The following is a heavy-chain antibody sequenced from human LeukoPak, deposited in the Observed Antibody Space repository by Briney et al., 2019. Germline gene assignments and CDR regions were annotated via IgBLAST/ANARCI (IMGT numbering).Heavy chain of an antibody. CDR1: GYTFTSYG. J-gene: IGHJ4*02. V-gene: IGHV1-18*01. D-gene: IGHD3-22*01. Sequence: ASVKVSCKASGYTFTSYGISWVRQAPGQGLEWMGWISAYNGTTNYAQKLQGRVTMTTDTSTSTAYMELRSLRSDDTAVYYCARNPYADYYDRKYYFDYWGQGTLVTVSS. CDR3: ARNPYADYYDRKYYFDY. CDR2: ISAYNGTT.